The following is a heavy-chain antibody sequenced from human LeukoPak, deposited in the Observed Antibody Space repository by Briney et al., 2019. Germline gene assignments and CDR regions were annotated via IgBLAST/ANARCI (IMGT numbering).Heavy chain of an antibody. D-gene: IGHD6-19*01. CDR3: ARDAGYSSGWMSLDY. J-gene: IGHJ4*02. Sequence: PSQTLSLTCTVSGGSISSGGYYCSWIRQHPGKGLEWIGYIYYSGSTYYNPSLKSRVTISVDTSKNQFSLKLSSVTAADTAVYYCARDAGYSSGWMSLDYWGQGTLVTVSS. V-gene: IGHV4-31*03. CDR1: GGSISSGGYY. CDR2: IYYSGST.